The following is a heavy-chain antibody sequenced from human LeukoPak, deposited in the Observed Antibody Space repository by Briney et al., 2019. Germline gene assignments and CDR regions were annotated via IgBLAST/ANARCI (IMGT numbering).Heavy chain of an antibody. CDR1: GFTFSDYY. D-gene: IGHD3-10*01. CDR2: INWNGVST. J-gene: IGHJ6*03. Sequence: GGSLRLSCAASGFTFSDYYMSWIRQAPGKGLEWVSGINWNGVSTGYADSVKGRFTISRDNAKNSLYLQMNSLRAEDTALYYCARSPRIIIVRGLISYYYMDVWGKGTTVTVSS. CDR3: ARSPRIIIVRGLISYYYMDV. V-gene: IGHV3-20*04.